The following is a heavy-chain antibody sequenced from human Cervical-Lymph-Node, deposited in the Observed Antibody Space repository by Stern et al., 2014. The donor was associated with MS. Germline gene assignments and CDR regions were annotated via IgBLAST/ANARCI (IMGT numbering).Heavy chain of an antibody. Sequence: VQLVQSGAGVKKPWASLKVSCKASGDTFRSYTIDWVRQAPGRGLEWMGRIIPLFGVATPAKTFQDRLTITADRSTNIAYMELSSLTSEDTALYYCARERPEGKRLRDYYDHGLDVWGQGTTVTVSS. V-gene: IGHV1-69*09. CDR2: IIPLFGVA. J-gene: IGHJ6*02. CDR1: GDTFRSYT. D-gene: IGHD4-17*01. CDR3: ARERPEGKRLRDYYDHGLDV.